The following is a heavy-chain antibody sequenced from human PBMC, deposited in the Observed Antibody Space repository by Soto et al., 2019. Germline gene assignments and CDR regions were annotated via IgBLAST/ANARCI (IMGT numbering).Heavy chain of an antibody. CDR1: GFTFSNYA. CDR3: AKDQSQGYSYGPFYFDY. D-gene: IGHD5-18*01. V-gene: IGHV3-23*01. J-gene: IGHJ4*02. CDR2: ISGSGDST. Sequence: GGSLRLSCAGAGFTFSNYAMSWVRQAPGEGLEWVSAISGSGDSTYYADSVKGRFTISRDNSKNTLYLQMNSLRAEDTAVYYCAKDQSQGYSYGPFYFDYWGQGTLVTVSS.